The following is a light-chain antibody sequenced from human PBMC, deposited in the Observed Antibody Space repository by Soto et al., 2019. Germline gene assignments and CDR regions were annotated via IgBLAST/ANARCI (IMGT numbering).Light chain of an antibody. CDR2: EGS. Sequence: QSALTQPASVSGSPGQSVTISCTEASSDVASYSLVSWYQQHPGKAPKLMIYEGSKRPSGVSNRFSGSKSGNTASLTISGLQAEDEADYYCCSYATSRPDVVFGGGTQLTVL. CDR3: CSYATSRPDVV. CDR1: SSDVASYSL. J-gene: IGLJ2*01. V-gene: IGLV2-23*01.